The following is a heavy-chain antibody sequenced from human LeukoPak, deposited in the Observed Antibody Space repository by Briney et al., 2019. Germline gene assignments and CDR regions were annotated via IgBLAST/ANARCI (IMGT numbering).Heavy chain of an antibody. CDR2: FIPILGIA. CDR3: AIAVVVVPAAIPANAPVDY. J-gene: IGHJ4*02. V-gene: IGHV1-69*04. CDR1: GGTFSSYA. D-gene: IGHD2-2*01. Sequence: SVKVSCKASGGTFSSYAISWVRQAPGQGLEWMGRFIPILGIANYAQKFQGRVTITADKSTSTAYMELSSLRSEDTAVYYCAIAVVVVPAAIPANAPVDYWGQGTLVTVSS.